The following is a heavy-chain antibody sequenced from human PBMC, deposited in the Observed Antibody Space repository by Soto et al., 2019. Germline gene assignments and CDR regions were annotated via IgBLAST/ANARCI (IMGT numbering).Heavy chain of an antibody. Sequence: GESLKISCKGSGYSFTSYWIGWVRQMPGKGLEWMGIIYPGDSDTRYSPSSQGQVTISADKSISTAYLQWSSLKASDTAMYYCARKPYSYGYYYYYYGMDVWGQGTTVTVSS. CDR1: GYSFTSYW. CDR3: ARKPYSYGYYYYYYGMDV. J-gene: IGHJ6*02. D-gene: IGHD5-18*01. V-gene: IGHV5-51*01. CDR2: IYPGDSDT.